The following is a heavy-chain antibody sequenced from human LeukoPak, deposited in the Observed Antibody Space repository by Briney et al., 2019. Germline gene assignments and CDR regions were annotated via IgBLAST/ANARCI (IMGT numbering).Heavy chain of an antibody. CDR1: SGSISSSSYY. J-gene: IGHJ4*02. CDR3: ARGRGQLPHDY. V-gene: IGHV4-39*07. D-gene: IGHD2-2*01. CDR2: INHSGST. Sequence: SETLSLTCTVSSGSISSSSYYWGWIRQPPGKGLEWIGEINHSGSTNYNPSLKSRVTISVDTSKNQFSLKLSSVTAADTAVYYCARGRGQLPHDYWGQGTLVTVSS.